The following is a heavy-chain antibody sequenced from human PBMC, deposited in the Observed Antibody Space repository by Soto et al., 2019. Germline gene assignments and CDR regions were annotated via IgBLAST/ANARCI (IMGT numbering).Heavy chain of an antibody. J-gene: IGHJ5*02. CDR1: GASISGSSYY. D-gene: IGHD5-12*01. V-gene: IGHV4-39*02. Sequence: SETLSLNCTVSGASISGSSYYWAWIRQPPGKGLEWIGSVHYSGNTHYNPSLKSRVTISVDTSKNHFSLKLSSVTAAETAVYYGAPVTWWLIPPEGWFEPWGQGTPVTVSS. CDR3: APVTWWLIPPEGWFEP. CDR2: VHYSGNT.